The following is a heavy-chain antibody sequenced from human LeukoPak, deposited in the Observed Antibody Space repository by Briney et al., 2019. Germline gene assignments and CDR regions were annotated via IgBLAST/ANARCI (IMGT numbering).Heavy chain of an antibody. CDR2: IYPGDSDS. CDR3: ARGGASGWHFDY. Sequence: GESLKISCQGSGYSFTNYWIAWVRQMPGKGLEWMGIIYPGDSDSRYSPSSQGQVTIPADKSISTAYLQWSSLKASDTAMYYCARGGASGWHFDYWGQGTPVTVSS. J-gene: IGHJ4*02. V-gene: IGHV5-51*01. D-gene: IGHD6-19*01. CDR1: GYSFTNYW.